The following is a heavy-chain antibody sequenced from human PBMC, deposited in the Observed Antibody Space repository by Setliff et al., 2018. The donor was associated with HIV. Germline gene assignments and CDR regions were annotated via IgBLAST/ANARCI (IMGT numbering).Heavy chain of an antibody. CDR1: GDTFTSYE. D-gene: IGHD4-17*01. Sequence: GASVKVSCKASGDTFTSYEINWVRQATGQGLEWMGWMNPHSGKVGHAQKFQGRITMTRNTSISTVYMELSSLGSEDTAVYYCARVATTVISLGDYYYYMDVWGKGTLVTVSS. CDR3: ARVATTVISLGDYYYYMDV. CDR2: MNPHSGKV. J-gene: IGHJ6*03. V-gene: IGHV1-8*01.